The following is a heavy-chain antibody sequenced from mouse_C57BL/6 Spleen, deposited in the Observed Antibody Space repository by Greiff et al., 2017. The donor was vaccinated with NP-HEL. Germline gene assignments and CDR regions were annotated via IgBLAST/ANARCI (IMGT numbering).Heavy chain of an antibody. J-gene: IGHJ4*01. CDR3: ARNLYYAMDY. V-gene: IGHV2-9-1*01. CDR1: GYSLTSYA. Sequence: VQGVESGPGLVAPSQSLPITCTASGYSLTSYAISWVRQPPGKGLEWLGVIWTGGGTKYNSALKSRLSISKDNSKSQVFLKMNSLQTDDTARYYCARNLYYAMDYWGQGTSVTVSS. CDR2: IWTGGGT.